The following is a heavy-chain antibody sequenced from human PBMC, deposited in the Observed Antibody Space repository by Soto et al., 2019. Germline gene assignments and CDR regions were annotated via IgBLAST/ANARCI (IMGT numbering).Heavy chain of an antibody. CDR2: INPNSGGT. CDR3: ARSPRSALIRGVLLDY. J-gene: IGHJ4*02. D-gene: IGHD3-10*01. CDR1: GYTFTGYY. V-gene: IGHV1-2*04. Sequence: QVQLVQSGAEVKKPGASVKVSCKASGYTFTGYYMHWVRQAPGQGLEWVGWINPNSGGTNYAQKFQGWVTMTRDTSVRTAYMELSRLRSDDTAVYYCARSPRSALIRGVLLDYWGQGTLVTVSS.